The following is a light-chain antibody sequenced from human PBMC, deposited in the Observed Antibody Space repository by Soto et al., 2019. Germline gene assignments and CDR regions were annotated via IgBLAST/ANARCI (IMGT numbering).Light chain of an antibody. CDR3: QSYDSSLSSYV. CDR1: SSNIGARFD. V-gene: IGLV1-40*01. J-gene: IGLJ1*01. Sequence: QSVLTQPPSVSGAPGQTVTIPCTGSSSNIGARFDVHWYQQFPGTAPKVLIYGNNLRPSGVPDRFSGSKSGTSASLTITGLQAEDEADYYCQSYDSSLSSYVFGIGTKVTVL. CDR2: GNN.